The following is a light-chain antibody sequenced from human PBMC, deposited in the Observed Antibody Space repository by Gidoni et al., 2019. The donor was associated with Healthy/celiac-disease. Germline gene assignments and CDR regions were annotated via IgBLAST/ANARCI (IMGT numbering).Light chain of an antibody. CDR3: CSYTSSATSDWV. Sequence: QSALIQPPSVSGSPGQAVTIACTGTSSDVGSYDYVSWYQQHPGPVPKPTIYNVHTQPSRVPDRFSGSKSGHTASMTLSGLQAEDEADYSCCSYTSSATSDWVFGGGTKLTVL. J-gene: IGLJ3*02. CDR2: NVH. CDR1: SSDVGSYDY. V-gene: IGLV2-11*01.